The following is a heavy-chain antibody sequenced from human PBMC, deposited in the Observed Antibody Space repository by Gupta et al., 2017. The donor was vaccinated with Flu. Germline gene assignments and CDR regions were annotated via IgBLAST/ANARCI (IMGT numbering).Heavy chain of an antibody. CDR2: VDPEDGET. J-gene: IGHJ4*02. D-gene: IGHD3-22*01. Sequence: TFIDYHRHWVQQAPGKGLEWVGLVDPEDGETIYAEKFQGRVTITADTSTETAYMQLSSLRSEDTAVYYCATAMHSSGYIKYWGQGTLVTVSS. CDR1: TFIDYH. V-gene: IGHV1-69-2*01. CDR3: ATAMHSSGYIKY.